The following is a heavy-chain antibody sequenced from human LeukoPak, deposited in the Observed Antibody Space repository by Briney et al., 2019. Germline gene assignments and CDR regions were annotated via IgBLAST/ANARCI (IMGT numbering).Heavy chain of an antibody. Sequence: GGSLRLSCAASGFTFSSYSMNWVRQAPGKGLEWVSSISSSSSYIYYADSVKGRFTISRDNAKNSLCLQMNSLRAEDTAVYYCARDNYGDWNYFDYWGQGTLVTVSS. D-gene: IGHD4-17*01. J-gene: IGHJ4*02. CDR1: GFTFSSYS. V-gene: IGHV3-21*01. CDR3: ARDNYGDWNYFDY. CDR2: ISSSSSYI.